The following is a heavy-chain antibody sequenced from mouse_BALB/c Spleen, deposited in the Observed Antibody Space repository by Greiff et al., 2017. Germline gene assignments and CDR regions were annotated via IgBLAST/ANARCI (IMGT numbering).Heavy chain of an antibody. V-gene: IGHV14-1*02. CDR2: IDPENGNT. CDR1: GFNIKDYY. CDR3: ARDYYGSIYAMDY. Sequence: EVQRVESGAELVRPGALVKLSCKASGFNIKDYYMHWVKQRPEQGLEWIGWIDPENGNTIYDPKFQGKASITADTSSNTAYLQLSSLTSEDTAVYYCARDYYGSIYAMDYWGQGTSVTVSS. J-gene: IGHJ4*01. D-gene: IGHD1-1*01.